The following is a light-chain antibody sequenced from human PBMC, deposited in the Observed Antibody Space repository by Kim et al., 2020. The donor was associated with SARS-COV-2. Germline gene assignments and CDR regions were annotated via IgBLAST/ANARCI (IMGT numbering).Light chain of an antibody. Sequence: EPASISCRSSQSLLHSNGYTYLDWYLQKPGQSPQLLIYLGSNRASGVPDRFSGSGSGTDFTLKISRVEAEDFGVYYCMQALQTPYTFGQGTKLEI. CDR2: LGS. J-gene: IGKJ2*01. CDR1: QSLLHSNGYTY. V-gene: IGKV2-28*01. CDR3: MQALQTPYT.